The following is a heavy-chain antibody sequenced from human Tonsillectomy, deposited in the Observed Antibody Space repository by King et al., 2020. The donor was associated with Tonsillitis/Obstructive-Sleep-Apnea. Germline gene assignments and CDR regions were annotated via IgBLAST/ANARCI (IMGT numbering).Heavy chain of an antibody. CDR1: GFTFSSYS. D-gene: IGHD2-21*02. J-gene: IGHJ3*02. CDR2: ISTSRIYI. Sequence: VQLVESGGGLVKPGGSLRLSCAASGFTFSSYSMNWVRQAPGKGLEWVSSISTSRIYIYYADSVKGRFTISRDNARNSLYLQMNSLRAEDTSVYYCARENDLDAFDIWGLGTMVTVSS. CDR3: ARENDLDAFDI. V-gene: IGHV3-21*01.